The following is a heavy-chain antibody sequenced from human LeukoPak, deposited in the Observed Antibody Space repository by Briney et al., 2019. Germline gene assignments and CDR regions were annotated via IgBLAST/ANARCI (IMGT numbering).Heavy chain of an antibody. V-gene: IGHV1-69*04. CDR3: AREWGQEMATIGGYYYYGMDV. D-gene: IGHD5-24*01. CDR2: IIPILGIA. Sequence: GASVKVSCKASGGTFSSYAISWVRQAPGQGLEWMGRIIPILGIANYAQKFQGRVTITADKSTSTAYMELSSLRSEDTAVYYCAREWGQEMATIGGYYYYGMDVWGQGTTVTVSS. J-gene: IGHJ6*02. CDR1: GGTFSSYA.